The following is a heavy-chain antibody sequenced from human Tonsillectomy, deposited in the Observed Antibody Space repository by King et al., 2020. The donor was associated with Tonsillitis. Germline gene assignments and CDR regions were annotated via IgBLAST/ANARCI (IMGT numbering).Heavy chain of an antibody. CDR3: ARTSGITIFGVGHNWFDP. CDR2: IHYTGST. CDR1: GGSISSSTYY. D-gene: IGHD3-3*01. Sequence: LQLPESGPGLVKASETLSLTCTVSGGSISSSTYYWGWIRQPPGKGLEWIGNIHYTGSTSYNPSLKSRVSISVDTSKNQFSLNLSSVTAADTAVYYCARTSGITIFGVGHNWFDPWGQGTLVTVSS. J-gene: IGHJ5*02. V-gene: IGHV4-39*01.